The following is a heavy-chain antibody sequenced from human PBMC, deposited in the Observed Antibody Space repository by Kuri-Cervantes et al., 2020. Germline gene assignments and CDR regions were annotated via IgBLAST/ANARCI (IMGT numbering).Heavy chain of an antibody. CDR2: ISWNSGSI. CDR3: AKGGAGLYSSSWYFSY. D-gene: IGHD6-13*01. V-gene: IGHV3-9*01. Sequence: SLKISCAASGFTFDDYAMHWVRQAPGKGLEWVSGISWNSGSIGYADSVKGRFTISRDNAKNSLYLQMNSLRAEDTALYYCAKGGAGLYSSSWYFSYWGQGTLVTVSS. CDR1: GFTFDDYA. J-gene: IGHJ4*02.